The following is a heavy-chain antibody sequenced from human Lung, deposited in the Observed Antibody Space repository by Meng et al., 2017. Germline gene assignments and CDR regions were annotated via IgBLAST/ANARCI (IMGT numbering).Heavy chain of an antibody. J-gene: IGHJ4*02. CDR2: INHSGST. CDR1: GGSFSYYY. Sequence: QVQLPHGGAGLLKPSETLSLPCVVSGGSFSYYYWSWIRQPPGKGLEWIGEINHSGSTNYNPSLESRATISVDTSQNNLSLKLSSVTAADTAVYYCARGPTTMAHDFDYWGQGTLVTVFS. CDR3: ARGPTTMAHDFDY. D-gene: IGHD4-11*01. V-gene: IGHV4-34*01.